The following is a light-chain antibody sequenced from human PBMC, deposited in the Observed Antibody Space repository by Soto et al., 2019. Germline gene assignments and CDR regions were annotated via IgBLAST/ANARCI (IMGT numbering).Light chain of an antibody. V-gene: IGLV2-14*01. J-gene: IGLJ1*01. CDR2: EVT. CDR3: SSYTNINTRACV. Sequence: QSALTQPASVPGSPGQSITISCTGTSGDIGSYNRVSWYQQHPGKAPKLIIYEVTDRPSGVSNRFSGSKSGNTASLTISGLQAEDDAEYYCSSYTNINTRACVFGTGTKVTVL. CDR1: SGDIGSYNR.